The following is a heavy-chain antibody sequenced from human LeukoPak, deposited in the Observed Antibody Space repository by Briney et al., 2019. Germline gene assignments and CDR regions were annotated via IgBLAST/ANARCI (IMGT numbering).Heavy chain of an antibody. CDR2: INPNSGGT. J-gene: IGHJ4*02. Sequence: GASVKVSCKASGYTFTGYYMHWVRQAPGQGLEWTGWINPNSGGTNYAQKFQGRVTMTRDTSISTAYMELSRLRSDDTAVYYCARDLAIYYDILTGHPGYWGQGTLVTVSS. CDR3: ARDLAIYYDILTGHPGY. D-gene: IGHD3-9*01. V-gene: IGHV1-2*02. CDR1: GYTFTGYY.